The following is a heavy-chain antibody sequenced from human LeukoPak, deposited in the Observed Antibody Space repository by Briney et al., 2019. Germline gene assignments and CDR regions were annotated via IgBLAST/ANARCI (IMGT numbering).Heavy chain of an antibody. CDR3: ARLSIAALSSPDY. J-gene: IGHJ4*02. CDR2: IYYSGST. D-gene: IGHD6-6*01. V-gene: IGHV4-59*01. CDR1: GVSIRSNY. Sequence: SETLSLTCTVSGVSIRSNYWNWVRQPPGKGLEWIGYIYYSGSTNYNPSLKSRVTISIDTSKNQFSLKLSSVTAADTAVYYCARLSIAALSSPDYWGQGTLVTVSS.